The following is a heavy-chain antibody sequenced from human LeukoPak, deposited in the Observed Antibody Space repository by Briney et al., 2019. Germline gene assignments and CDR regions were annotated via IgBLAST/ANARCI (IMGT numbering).Heavy chain of an antibody. D-gene: IGHD2-2*02. CDR3: ARHLRWGLRYCSSTSCYTWFDP. CDR2: IYHSGLT. J-gene: IGHJ5*02. Sequence: SGTLSLTCAVSGGSISSTNWWSWVRQPPGKGLECIGEIYHSGLTHYNPSLKSRVTISVGKSKNQFSLRLNSVTAADTAVYYCARHLRWGLRYCSSTSCYTWFDPWGQGTLATVSS. CDR1: GGSISSTNW. V-gene: IGHV4-4*02.